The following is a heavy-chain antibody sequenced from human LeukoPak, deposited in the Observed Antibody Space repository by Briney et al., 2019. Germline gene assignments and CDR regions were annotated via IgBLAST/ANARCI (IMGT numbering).Heavy chain of an antibody. Sequence: VESLKISCKGSGYSFTSYWIGWVRQMPGKGLEWMGIIYPGDSDTRYSPSFQGQVTISADKSISTAYLQWSSLKASDTAMYYCARRAVAGYYYYYYGMDVWGQGTTVTVSS. CDR3: ARRAVAGYYYYYYGMDV. D-gene: IGHD6-19*01. V-gene: IGHV5-51*01. CDR1: GYSFTSYW. CDR2: IYPGDSDT. J-gene: IGHJ6*02.